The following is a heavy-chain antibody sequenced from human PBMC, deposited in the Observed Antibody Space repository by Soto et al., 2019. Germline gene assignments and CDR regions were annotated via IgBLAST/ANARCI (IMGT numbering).Heavy chain of an antibody. CDR2: ISSSSSTI. CDR3: ASQSSEWLLFAS. J-gene: IGHJ4*02. D-gene: IGHD5-12*01. Sequence: EVQLVESGGGLVQPGGSLRLSCAASGFTFSSYSMNWVRQAPGKGLEWVSYISSSSSTIYYADSVKGRFTISRDNAKNSLYLQRNSLGAEDTAVYYCASQSSEWLLFASWGQGTLVTVSS. CDR1: GFTFSSYS. V-gene: IGHV3-48*01.